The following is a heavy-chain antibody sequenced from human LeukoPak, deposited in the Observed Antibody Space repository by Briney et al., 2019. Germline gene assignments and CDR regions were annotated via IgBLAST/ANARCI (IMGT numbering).Heavy chain of an antibody. CDR1: GYTFTGYY. CDR2: INPNSGGT. D-gene: IGHD2-15*01. Sequence: ASVKVSCKASGYTFTGYYMHWVRQAPGQGLEWMGWINPNSGGTNYAQKFQGRVTMTRDTSISTAYMELSRLRSEDTAVYYCARAYCSGGSCYSHFDYWGQGTLVTVSS. CDR3: ARAYCSGGSCYSHFDY. J-gene: IGHJ4*02. V-gene: IGHV1-2*02.